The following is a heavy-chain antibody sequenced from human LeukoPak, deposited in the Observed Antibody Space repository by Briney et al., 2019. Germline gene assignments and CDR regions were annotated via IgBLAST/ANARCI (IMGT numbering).Heavy chain of an antibody. V-gene: IGHV4-34*01. CDR1: GGSFSGYY. D-gene: IGHD3-22*01. CDR3: ARDSSGGPFDY. J-gene: IGHJ4*02. Sequence: SETLSLTCAVYGGSFSGYYWSWIRQPPGKGLEWIGEVNHSGSTNYNPSLKSRVTISVDTSKNQFSLKLSSVTAADTAVYYCARDSSGGPFDYWGQGTLVTVSS. CDR2: VNHSGST.